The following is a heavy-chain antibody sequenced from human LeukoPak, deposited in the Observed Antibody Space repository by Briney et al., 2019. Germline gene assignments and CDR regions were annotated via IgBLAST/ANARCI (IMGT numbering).Heavy chain of an antibody. CDR2: IYYSGST. CDR1: GGSISSGGYY. J-gene: IGHJ6*02. CDR3: ASGGYYGSGSYYKFDYYGMDV. D-gene: IGHD3-10*01. V-gene: IGHV4-31*03. Sequence: SETLSLTCTVSGGSISSGGYYWSWIRQHPGKGLEWIVYIYYSGSTYYNPSLKSRVTISVDTSKNRFSLKLSSVTAADTAVYYCASGGYYGSGSYYKFDYYGMDVWGQGTTVTVSS.